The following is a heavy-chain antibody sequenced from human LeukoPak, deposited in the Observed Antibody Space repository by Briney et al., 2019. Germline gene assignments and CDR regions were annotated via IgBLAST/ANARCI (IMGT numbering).Heavy chain of an antibody. CDR2: IIPIFGTA. V-gene: IGHV1-69*06. Sequence: APVKVSCKASGYTFTSYAISWVRQAPGQGLEWMGGIIPIFGTANYAQKFQGRVTITADKSTSTAYMELSSLRSEDTAVYYCARGIVATSYFGYWGQGTLVTVSS. D-gene: IGHD5-12*01. CDR3: ARGIVATSYFGY. CDR1: GYTFTSYA. J-gene: IGHJ4*02.